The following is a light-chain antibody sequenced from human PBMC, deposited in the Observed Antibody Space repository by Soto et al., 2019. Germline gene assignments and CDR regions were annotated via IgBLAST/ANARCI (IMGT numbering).Light chain of an antibody. V-gene: IGKV3-15*01. CDR2: GAS. CDR3: QQYHNWPPTT. Sequence: EIVMTQSPATLSVSPGERATLSCRASQSVSTNLAWYQQKPGQAPRLLICGASTRATGIPARFSGSGSGTEFTLTISSLQSEDFAVYYCQQYHNWPPTTFGQGTKLEIK. CDR1: QSVSTN. J-gene: IGKJ2*01.